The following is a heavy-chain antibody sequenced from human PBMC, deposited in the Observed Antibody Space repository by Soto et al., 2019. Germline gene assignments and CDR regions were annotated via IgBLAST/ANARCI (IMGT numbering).Heavy chain of an antibody. CDR2: INTDGTST. J-gene: IGHJ6*02. V-gene: IGHV3-74*01. CDR1: GFTFSSYW. D-gene: IGHD6-13*01. Sequence: EVQLVESGGGLVQPGGSLRLSCVASGFTFSSYWMLWVRQAPGKGLVWVSRINTDGTSTNYADSVKGRFTISRDNAKNTLYVQMNSLRAEDTAVYYCARELAPYRSTGGMDVWGQGTMVTVSS. CDR3: ARELAPYRSTGGMDV.